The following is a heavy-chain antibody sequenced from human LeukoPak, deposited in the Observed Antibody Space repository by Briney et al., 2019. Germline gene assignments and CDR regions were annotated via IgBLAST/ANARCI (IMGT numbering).Heavy chain of an antibody. Sequence: SETLSLTCTVSGRSISSGGYYWSWIRQHPGKGLEWIGYIYYSGSTYYNPSLKSRVTISVDTSKNQFSLKLSSVTAADTAVYYCARARDYYGSGSYCFDPWGQGTLVTVSS. CDR2: IYYSGST. CDR3: ARARDYYGSGSYCFDP. J-gene: IGHJ5*02. CDR1: GRSISSGGYY. D-gene: IGHD3-10*01. V-gene: IGHV4-31*03.